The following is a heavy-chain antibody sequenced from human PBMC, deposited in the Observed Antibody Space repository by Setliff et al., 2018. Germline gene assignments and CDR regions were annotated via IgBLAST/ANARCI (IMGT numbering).Heavy chain of an antibody. Sequence: SETLSLTCTVSGGSISNYYWSWIRQPAGKGLEWIGRIYTSGSTNYNPSLKSRVTMSVDTSKSQFSLKLSSVTAADTAVYYCARKGISALSGAFDMWGQGTMVTVSS. CDR2: IYTSGST. CDR1: GGSISNYY. V-gene: IGHV4-4*07. D-gene: IGHD1-26*01. J-gene: IGHJ3*02. CDR3: ARKGISALSGAFDM.